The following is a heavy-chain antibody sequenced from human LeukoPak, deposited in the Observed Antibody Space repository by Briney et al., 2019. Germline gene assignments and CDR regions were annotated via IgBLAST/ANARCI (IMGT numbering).Heavy chain of an antibody. Sequence: RGSLRLSCAASGFTFSSYSMNWVRQAPGKGLEWVSYISSSSSTIYYADSVKGRFTISRDNAKNSLYLQMNSLRAEDTAVYYCARVLYGDPDYWGQGTLVTVSS. D-gene: IGHD4-17*01. V-gene: IGHV3-48*01. J-gene: IGHJ4*02. CDR2: ISSSSSTI. CDR3: ARVLYGDPDY. CDR1: GFTFSSYS.